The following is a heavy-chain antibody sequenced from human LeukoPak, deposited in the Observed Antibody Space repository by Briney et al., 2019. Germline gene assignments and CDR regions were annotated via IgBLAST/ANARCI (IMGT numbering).Heavy chain of an antibody. CDR2: IYHSGST. D-gene: IGHD3-10*01. CDR3: ARGFRGPNFDY. V-gene: IGHV4-4*02. J-gene: IGHJ4*02. Sequence: SGTLSLTCAVSGGSISSSDWWSWVRQSPGKGLEWIGEIYHSGSTNYNPSLESRVTISLDTSKNQFSLKLSSVTAADTAVYYCARGFRGPNFDYWGQGTLVTVSS. CDR1: GGSISSSDW.